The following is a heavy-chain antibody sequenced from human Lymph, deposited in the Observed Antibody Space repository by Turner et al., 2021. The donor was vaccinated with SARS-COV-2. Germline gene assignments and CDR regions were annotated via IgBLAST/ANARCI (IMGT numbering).Heavy chain of an antibody. D-gene: IGHD3-10*01. V-gene: IGHV3-30*04. Sequence: VQLVESGGGVVRPGRSLRPCCAASGFTFSNYAIHWVRQAAGQGLEWVAVISYDGSNKYYADSVKGRFTISRDNSKTTLYLQMNSLRAEDTAVYYCARYGSGGYFYYGLDVWGQGTTVTVSS. CDR1: GFTFSNYA. J-gene: IGHJ6*02. CDR3: ARYGSGGYFYYGLDV. CDR2: ISYDGSNK.